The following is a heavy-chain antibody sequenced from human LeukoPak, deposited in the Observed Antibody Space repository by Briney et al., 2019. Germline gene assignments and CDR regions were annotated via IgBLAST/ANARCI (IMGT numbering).Heavy chain of an antibody. J-gene: IGHJ5*01. V-gene: IGHV1-8*01. CDR3: ARGCDSSSWYDW. CDR1: GYTFTSYD. CDR2: MNPNSGNT. D-gene: IGHD6-13*01. Sequence: ASVKVSCKASGYTFTSYDINWVRQATGQGLEWMGWMNPNSGNTGYAQKFQGRVTTTRNTSISTAYMELSSLRSEDTAVYYCARGCDSSSWYDWWGQGTLVTVSS.